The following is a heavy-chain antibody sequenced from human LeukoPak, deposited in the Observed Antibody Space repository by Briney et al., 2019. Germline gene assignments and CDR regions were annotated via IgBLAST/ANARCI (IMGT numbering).Heavy chain of an antibody. CDR1: GGSFSGYY. D-gene: IGHD6-13*01. CDR3: ARGASIAAAGTNYFDY. Sequence: SETLSLTCAVYGGSFSGYYWSWIRQPPGKGLEWIGEINHSGSTNYNPSLKSRVTISVDTSRNQFSLKLSSVTAADTAVYYCARGASIAAAGTNYFDYWGQGTLVTVSS. CDR2: INHSGST. J-gene: IGHJ4*02. V-gene: IGHV4-34*01.